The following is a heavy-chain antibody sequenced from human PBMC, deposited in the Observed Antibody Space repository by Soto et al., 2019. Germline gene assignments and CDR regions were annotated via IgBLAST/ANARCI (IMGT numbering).Heavy chain of an antibody. CDR1: GFTFSSYA. V-gene: IGHV3-23*01. CDR3: AKADRGYSYGPRV. J-gene: IGHJ4*02. CDR2: ISGSGGST. Sequence: EVQLLESGGGLVQPGGSLRLSCAASGFTFSSYAMSWVRQAPGKGLEWVSAISGSGGSTYYADSVKGRFTISIDNSKNTLYLQRNSLRAVDTGVYYCAKADRGYSYGPRVRGQGTLVTVSS. D-gene: IGHD5-18*01.